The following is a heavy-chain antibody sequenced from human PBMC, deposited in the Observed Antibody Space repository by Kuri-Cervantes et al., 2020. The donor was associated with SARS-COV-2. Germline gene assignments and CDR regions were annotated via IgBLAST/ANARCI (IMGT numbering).Heavy chain of an antibody. CDR3: VKDLNLETYYDFWSGYYYYYGMDV. CDR2: VSGGGGYT. J-gene: IGHJ6*02. D-gene: IGHD3-3*01. CDR1: GFTFSNYA. V-gene: IGHV3-23*01. Sequence: GGSLRLSCAASGFTFSNYAMTWVRQAPGKGLEWVSTVSGGGGYTYYADSVKGRFTISTDNSKNMVYLQMNSLRAEDTAVYYCVKDLNLETYYDFWSGYYYYYGMDVWGQGTTVTVSS.